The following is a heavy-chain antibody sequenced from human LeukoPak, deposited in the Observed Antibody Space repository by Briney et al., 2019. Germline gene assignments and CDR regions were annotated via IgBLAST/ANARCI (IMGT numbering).Heavy chain of an antibody. CDR2: IIPILGIA. V-gene: IGHV1-69*04. Sequence: SVKVSCKASGGTFSSYAISWVRQAPGQGLEWMGRIIPILGIANYAQKFQGRVTITPDKSTSTAYMELSSLRSEDTAVYYCAIEISPIAVANNWFDLWGQGTLVTVSS. J-gene: IGHJ5*02. CDR3: AIEISPIAVANNWFDL. CDR1: GGTFSSYA. D-gene: IGHD6-19*01.